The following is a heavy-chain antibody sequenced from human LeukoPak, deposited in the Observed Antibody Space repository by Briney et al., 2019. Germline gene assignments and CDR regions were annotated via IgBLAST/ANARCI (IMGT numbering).Heavy chain of an antibody. V-gene: IGHV5-51*01. CDR3: ARQRYGSGSYYSPFDY. CDR2: INPGDSNT. CDR1: GYYFTSYW. D-gene: IGHD3-10*01. J-gene: IGHJ4*02. Sequence: GESLKISCKASGYYFTSYWIGWVRQRPGKGLEWMGIINPGDSNTRYSPSFQGQVTISADKSISTAYLQWSSLKASDTAMYYCARQRYGSGSYYSPFDYWGQGTLVTVSS.